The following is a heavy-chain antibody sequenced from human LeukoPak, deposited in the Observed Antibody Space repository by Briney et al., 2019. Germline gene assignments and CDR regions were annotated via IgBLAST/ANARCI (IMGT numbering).Heavy chain of an antibody. CDR1: GYTFTSYA. J-gene: IGHJ6*02. Sequence: ASVKVSCKASGYTFTSYAMHWVRQAPGQRLERMGWINAGNGNTKHSQKFQGRVTITRDTSASTAYMELSSLRSEDTAVYYCARTSPPIGGMDVWGQGTTVTVSS. CDR2: INAGNGNT. CDR3: ARTSPPIGGMDV. V-gene: IGHV1-3*01.